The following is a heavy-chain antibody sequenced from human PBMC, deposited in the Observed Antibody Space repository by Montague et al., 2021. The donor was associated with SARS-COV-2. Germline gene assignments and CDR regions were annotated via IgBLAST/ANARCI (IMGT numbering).Heavy chain of an antibody. Sequence: SETLSLTCSVSGDSISNYSWSWIRQSPGKGLEWIGYIYYSGSTNYNPSLTSLVTISVDTSKNQVSLKLTSVSAAVTAVYYCARHLRVTTVTSHMYHYAMDVWGQGTTVTVSS. V-gene: IGHV4-59*08. CDR3: ARHLRVTTVTSHMYHYAMDV. CDR2: IYYSGST. J-gene: IGHJ6*02. D-gene: IGHD4-11*01. CDR1: GDSISNYS.